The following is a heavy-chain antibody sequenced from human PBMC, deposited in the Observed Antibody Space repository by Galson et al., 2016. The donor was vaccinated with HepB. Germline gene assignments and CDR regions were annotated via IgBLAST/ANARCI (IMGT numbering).Heavy chain of an antibody. J-gene: IGHJ4*02. CDR2: IYYSGST. Sequence: ETLSLTCTVSGGSVNSGSYYWSWIRQPPGKGLEWIGYIYYSGSTNYNPSPKRRITISVDTSKDQFSLKLSSVTAADTAVYYGARSARYCSGTSCYRPYVDYWGQGTLVTVSS. CDR3: ARSARYCSGTSCYRPYVDY. CDR1: GGSVNSGSYY. V-gene: IGHV4-61*01. D-gene: IGHD2-2*01.